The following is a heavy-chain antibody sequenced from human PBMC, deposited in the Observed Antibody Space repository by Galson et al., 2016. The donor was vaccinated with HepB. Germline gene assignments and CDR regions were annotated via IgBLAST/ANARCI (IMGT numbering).Heavy chain of an antibody. CDR3: ARGKSLLTMPWNYGLDV. Sequence: SLRLSCAASGFTFSIHDMHWVRQAPGKGLEWVSAIETAGDTYYADSVKGRFTISRENAKNSLYLQMNGLRAGDTAVYYCARGKSLLTMPWNYGLDVWGKGTTVSVSS. CDR1: GFTFSIHD. V-gene: IGHV3-13*01. D-gene: IGHD4/OR15-4a*01. CDR2: IETAGDT. J-gene: IGHJ6*04.